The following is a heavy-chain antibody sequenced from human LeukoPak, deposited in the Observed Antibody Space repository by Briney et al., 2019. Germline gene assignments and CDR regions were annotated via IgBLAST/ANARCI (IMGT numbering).Heavy chain of an antibody. V-gene: IGHV4-59*01. CDR3: ARDSGTLAVAGTFDY. D-gene: IGHD6-19*01. J-gene: IGHJ4*02. CDR1: GGSISSYY. Sequence: NPSETQSLTCTVSGGSISSYYWSWIRQPPGKGLEWIGYIYYSGSTNYNPSLKSRVTISVDTSKNQFSLKLSSVTAADTAVYYCARDSGTLAVAGTFDYWGQGTLVTVSS. CDR2: IYYSGST.